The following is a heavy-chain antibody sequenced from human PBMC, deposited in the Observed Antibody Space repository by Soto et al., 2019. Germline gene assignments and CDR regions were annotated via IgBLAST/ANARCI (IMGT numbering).Heavy chain of an antibody. CDR2: MNPNSGNT. D-gene: IGHD3-22*01. CDR3: ASTAGDSSGYYYGYYYYGMDV. V-gene: IGHV1-8*01. CDR1: GYTFTSYY. Sequence: ASVKVSCKASGYTFTSYYINWVRQATGQGLEWMGWMNPNSGNTGYAQKFQGRVTMTRNTSISTAYMELSSLRSEDTAVYYCASTAGDSSGYYYGYYYYGMDVWGQGTTVTVSS. J-gene: IGHJ6*02.